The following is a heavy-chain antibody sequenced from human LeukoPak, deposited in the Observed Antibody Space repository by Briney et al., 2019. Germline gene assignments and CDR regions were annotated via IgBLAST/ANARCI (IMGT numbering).Heavy chain of an antibody. CDR3: AREATAAGCFDP. J-gene: IGHJ5*02. V-gene: IGHV3-74*01. Sequence: GGSLRLSCAASGFTFSSYWMHWVRQAPGKGLVWVSRISDGGSTTTYADSVKGRFTISRDNAKNSLYLQMNSLGAEDTAFYYCAREATAAGCFDPWGQGTLVTVSS. CDR2: ISDGGSTT. CDR1: GFTFSSYW. D-gene: IGHD2-8*01.